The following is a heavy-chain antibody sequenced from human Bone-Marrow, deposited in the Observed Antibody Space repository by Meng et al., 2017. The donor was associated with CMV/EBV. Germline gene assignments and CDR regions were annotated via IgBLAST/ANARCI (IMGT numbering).Heavy chain of an antibody. CDR3: ARGHVAYYS. D-gene: IGHD3-10*01. CDR2: IYTDDTT. Sequence: GESLKISCAASGFTFSNAWMSWVRQAPGKGLEWVSIIYTDDTTFYADSVKGRFTISRDNYNNTLYLQMNSLRAEDTAVYYCARGHVAYYSWGQGTLVTVSS. J-gene: IGHJ4*02. V-gene: IGHV3-53*01. CDR1: GFTFSNAW.